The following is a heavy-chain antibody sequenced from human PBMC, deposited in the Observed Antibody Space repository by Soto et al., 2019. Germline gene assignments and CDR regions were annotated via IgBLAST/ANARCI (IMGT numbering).Heavy chain of an antibody. CDR2: ISGSGSTT. V-gene: IGHV3-11*01. J-gene: IGHJ4*02. CDR1: GFTFSDYY. CDR3: ARSSLTYFEF. Sequence: NPGGSLRFSCTASGFTFSDYYMSWIRQAPGKGLEWLAYISGSGSTTYYTDSVKGRFAISRDNARTSLYLQINSLRVEDSAVYYCARSSLTYFEFWGQGTLVTVSS.